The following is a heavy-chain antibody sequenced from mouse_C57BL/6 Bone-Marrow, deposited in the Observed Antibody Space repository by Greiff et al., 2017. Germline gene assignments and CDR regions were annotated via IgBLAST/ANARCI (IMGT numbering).Heavy chain of an antibody. J-gene: IGHJ2*01. D-gene: IGHD1-1*01. CDR3: TTAYDGSYFDY. CDR2: IDPENGDT. Sequence: VQLQQSGAELVRPGASVKLSCTASGFNIKDDYMHWVKQRPEQGLEWIGWIDPENGDTEYASKFQGKATITADTSSNTAYLQLSSLTSEDTAVCYCTTAYDGSYFDYWGQGTTLTVSA. V-gene: IGHV14-4*01. CDR1: GFNIKDDY.